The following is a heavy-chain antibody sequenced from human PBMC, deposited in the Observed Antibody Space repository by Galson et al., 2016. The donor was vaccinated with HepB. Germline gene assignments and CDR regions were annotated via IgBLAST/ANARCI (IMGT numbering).Heavy chain of an antibody. CDR1: RFTFSRNA. Sequence: SLRLSCAASRFTFSRNAMHWVRQAPGKGLDWVAAISYDGRDKYYADSVKGRFTISGDNSRNMVYLEMNSLRPEDTAVYYCARDPDGDNDAFDIWGQGTMVSVSS. D-gene: IGHD4-17*01. CDR2: ISYDGRDK. CDR3: ARDPDGDNDAFDI. V-gene: IGHV3-30-3*01. J-gene: IGHJ3*02.